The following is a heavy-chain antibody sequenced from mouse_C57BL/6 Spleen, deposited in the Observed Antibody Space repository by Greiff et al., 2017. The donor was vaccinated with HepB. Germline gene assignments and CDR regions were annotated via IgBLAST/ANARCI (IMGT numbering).Heavy chain of an antibody. CDR3: ARGGSNPAWFAY. CDR1: GYSITSGYY. D-gene: IGHD2-5*01. Sequence: QLQESGPGLVKPSQSLSLTCSVTGYSITSGYYWNWIRQFPGNKLEWMGYISYDGSNNYNPSLKNRISITRDTSKNQFFLKLNSVTTEDTATYYCARGGSNPAWFAYWGQGTLVTVSA. V-gene: IGHV3-6*01. CDR2: ISYDGSN. J-gene: IGHJ3*01.